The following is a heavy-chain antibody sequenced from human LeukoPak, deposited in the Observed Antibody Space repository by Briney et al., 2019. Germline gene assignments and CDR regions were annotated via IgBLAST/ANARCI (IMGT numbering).Heavy chain of an antibody. CDR3: AKGVGSRGWYVFDY. CDR1: RFTFSNYV. V-gene: IGHV3-23*01. D-gene: IGHD6-19*01. CDR2: INGSGGST. Sequence: PGGSLRLSCAASRFTFSNYVMSWVRQAPGKGLEWVSAINGSGGSTYYADSVKGRFTISRDNSMNTLYLQMNSLRAEGAAVYYCAKGVGSRGWYVFDYWGQGTLVTVSS. J-gene: IGHJ4*02.